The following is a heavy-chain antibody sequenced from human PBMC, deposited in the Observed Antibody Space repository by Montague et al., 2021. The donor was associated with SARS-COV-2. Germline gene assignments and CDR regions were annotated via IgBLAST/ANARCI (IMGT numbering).Heavy chain of an antibody. CDR2: IYYSGST. D-gene: IGHD6-13*01. V-gene: IGHV4-39*01. CDR3: AGSPPGIAAAGTVAAFDI. CDR1: GGSISSSSYY. J-gene: IGHJ3*02. Sequence: SETLSLTCTVPGGSISSSSYYWGWIRQPPGKGLEWIGSIYYSGSTYYNPSLKSRVTISVDTSKNQFSLKLSSVTAADTAVYYCAGSPPGIAAAGTVAAFDIWGQGTMVTVSS.